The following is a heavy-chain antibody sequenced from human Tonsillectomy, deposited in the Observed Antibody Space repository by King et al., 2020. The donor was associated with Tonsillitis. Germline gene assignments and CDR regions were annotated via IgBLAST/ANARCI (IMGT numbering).Heavy chain of an antibody. V-gene: IGHV4-59*01. CDR1: GGSISIYF. D-gene: IGHD1-1*01. Sequence: QLQESGPGLVKPSETLSLTCSVSGGSISIYFWSWIRQPPGKGLEWICYIYYSGSTTYNPSLKSRVTISVDTSKNQFSLKLSSVTAADTAMYYCARDQRHWNDGAWFDPWGQGTLVTVSS. J-gene: IGHJ5*02. CDR2: IYYSGST. CDR3: ARDQRHWNDGAWFDP.